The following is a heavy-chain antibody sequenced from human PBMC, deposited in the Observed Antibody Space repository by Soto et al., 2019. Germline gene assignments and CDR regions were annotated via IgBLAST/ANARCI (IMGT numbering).Heavy chain of an antibody. V-gene: IGHV3-23*01. D-gene: IGHD7-27*01. Sequence: EVQLLESGGGLVQPGGSLRLSCAASGFKFSNSAMTWVRQAPGKGLECVSSISGSGGSTYYADSMKGRFTISRDNSKNTLYLQMNIVGAEDTAVYYCTKAPVVWGSSWYFDLWGRGTLVTVSS. CDR1: GFKFSNSA. J-gene: IGHJ2*01. CDR3: TKAPVVWGSSWYFDL. CDR2: ISGSGGST.